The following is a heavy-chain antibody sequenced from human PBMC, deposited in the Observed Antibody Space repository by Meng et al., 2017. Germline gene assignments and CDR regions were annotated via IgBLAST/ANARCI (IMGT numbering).Heavy chain of an antibody. D-gene: IGHD2-15*01. CDR1: GISLPSSGVG. Sequence: QTTLKDCRPTLLNPTHTLPLTWTFHGISLPSSGVGVGSIPQPTGKALEWLAFIHWSHKKRYSPSLNSRLAIAMDNSKNHVVLTMNNMDHVDTATYYCAYRRDYSPGWNFGYWGQGTLVTVSS. CDR2: IHWSHKK. CDR3: AYRRDYSPGWNFGY. J-gene: IGHJ4*02. V-gene: IGHV2-5*01.